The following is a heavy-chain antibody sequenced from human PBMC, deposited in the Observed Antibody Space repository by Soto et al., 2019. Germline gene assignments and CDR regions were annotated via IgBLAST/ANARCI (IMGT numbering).Heavy chain of an antibody. CDR1: GGSSVSGGYS. J-gene: IGHJ5*02. CDR2: IYHSGST. CDR3: ARVPDR. V-gene: IGHV4-30-2*01. Sequence: PLEILCLTYSVSGGSSVSGGYSWSWIRQPPGKGLEWIGYIYHSGSTYYNPSLKSRVTISVDRSKNQFSLKLSSVTAEDTAVYYCARVPDRWGQGNLVTVSP. D-gene: IGHD2-2*01.